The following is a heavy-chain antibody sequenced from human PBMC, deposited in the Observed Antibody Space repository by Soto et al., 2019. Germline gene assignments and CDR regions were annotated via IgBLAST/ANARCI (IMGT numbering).Heavy chain of an antibody. CDR3: ARLTVTVTLVESYYYGMDV. CDR1: GGSLNGYY. J-gene: IGHJ6*02. CDR2: ISPSGGS. D-gene: IGHD2-21*02. Sequence: QPQQWGAGLLKPSETLSLTCAVYGGSLNGYYWNWVRQPPGEGLEWIGQISPSGGSIYSPSLKSRVTISLDTSKTQFSLKLSSVTAADTAVYYCARLTVTVTLVESYYYGMDVWGQGTTVTVSS. V-gene: IGHV4-34*02.